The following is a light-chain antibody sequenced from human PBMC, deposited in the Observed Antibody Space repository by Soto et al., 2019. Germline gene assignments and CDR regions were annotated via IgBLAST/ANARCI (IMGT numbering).Light chain of an antibody. J-gene: IGLJ3*02. CDR1: SGSVSTSYY. CDR3: VLYMGSGIWV. CDR2: STN. V-gene: IGLV8-61*01. Sequence: QAVVTQEPSFSVSPGGTVTLTCGLSSGSVSTSYYPSWYQQTPGQAPRTLIYSTNTRSSGVPDRFSGSILGNKAALTITGAQADYQSDYYCVLYMGSGIWVFGGGTKLPVL.